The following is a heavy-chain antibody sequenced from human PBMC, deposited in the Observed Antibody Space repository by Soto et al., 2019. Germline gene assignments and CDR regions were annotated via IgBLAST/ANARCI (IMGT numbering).Heavy chain of an antibody. V-gene: IGHV1-2*02. CDR1: GYTFTGYY. CDR2: INPNSGDT. D-gene: IGHD5-12*01. Sequence: RASVKVSFKASGYTFTGYYMHWVRQAPVQGLEWMGWINPNSGDTKYAQKFQGRVTMTTDTSTTTAYLELRSLRSDDTAVYYCARHHGPTTSENWFDPWGQGTLVTSPQ. CDR3: ARHHGPTTSENWFDP. J-gene: IGHJ5*02.